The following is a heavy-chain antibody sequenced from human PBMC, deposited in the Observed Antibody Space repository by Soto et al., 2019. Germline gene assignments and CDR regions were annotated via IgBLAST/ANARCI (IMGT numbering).Heavy chain of an antibody. D-gene: IGHD2-2*01. V-gene: IGHV1-69*13. CDR2: IIPIFGTA. CDR1: GGTFSSYA. Sequence: SVKVSCKASGGTFSSYAISWVRQAPGQGLEWMGGIIPIFGTANYAQKFQGRVTITADESTSTAYMELSSLRSEDTAVYYCARNLQWVDCSSTSCTDYYYYYGMDVWG. J-gene: IGHJ6*02. CDR3: ARNLQWVDCSSTSCTDYYYYYGMDV.